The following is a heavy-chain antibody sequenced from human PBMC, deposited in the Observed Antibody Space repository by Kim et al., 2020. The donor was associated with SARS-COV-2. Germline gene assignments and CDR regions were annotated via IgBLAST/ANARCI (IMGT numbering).Heavy chain of an antibody. CDR1: GYTFTSYA. Sequence: ASVKVSCKASGYTFTSYAMHWVRQAPGQRLEWMGWINAGNGNTKYSQKFQGRVTITRDTSASTAYMELSSLRSEDTAVYYCARAQSLQIVVVPAYWGQGTLVTVSS. CDR3: ARAQSLQIVVVPAY. CDR2: INAGNGNT. J-gene: IGHJ4*02. D-gene: IGHD2-2*01. V-gene: IGHV1-3*01.